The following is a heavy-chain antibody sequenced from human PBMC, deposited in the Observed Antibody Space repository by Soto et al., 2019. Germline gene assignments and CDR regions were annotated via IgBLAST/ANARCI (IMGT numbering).Heavy chain of an antibody. Sequence: ASVKVSCKASGYTFTSYYMHWVRQAPGQGLEWMGIINPSGGSTSYAQKFQGRVTMTRDTSTSTAYMELSSLRSEDTAVYYCAMPVCASSRPYGSCCYCFDYWGQGTLVTVSS. CDR3: AMPVCASSRPYGSCCYCFDY. D-gene: IGHD2-15*01. CDR2: INPSGGST. CDR1: GYTFTSYY. J-gene: IGHJ4*02. V-gene: IGHV1-46*01.